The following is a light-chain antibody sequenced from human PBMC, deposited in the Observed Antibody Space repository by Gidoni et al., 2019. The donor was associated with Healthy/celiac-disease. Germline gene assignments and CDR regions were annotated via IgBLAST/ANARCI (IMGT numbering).Light chain of an antibody. CDR1: RGHSSYA. CDR2: LNSDCRQ. J-gene: IGLJ3*02. CDR3: QNWGTGIGV. Sequence: LVLTQSPSASASLGASVKLTCTLSRGHSSYAISWHQQKPEKGPRYLMKLNSDCRQRKGDGIPDRFSGSSSGAERYLTISSLQSEDEADYYCQNWGTGIGVFGGGTKLTVL. V-gene: IGLV4-69*01.